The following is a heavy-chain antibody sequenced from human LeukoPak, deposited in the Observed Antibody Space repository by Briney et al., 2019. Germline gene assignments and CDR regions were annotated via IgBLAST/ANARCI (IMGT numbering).Heavy chain of an antibody. J-gene: IGHJ4*02. CDR3: ARSRHYYDSSGYYYDPGDY. D-gene: IGHD3-22*01. Sequence: ASVKVSRKASGYTFTSYDINWVRQATGQGLEWMGWMNPNSGNTGYAQKFQGRVTITRNTSISTAYMELSSLRSEDTAVYYCARSRHYYDSSGYYYDPGDYWGQGTLVTVSS. CDR2: MNPNSGNT. CDR1: GYTFTSYD. V-gene: IGHV1-8*03.